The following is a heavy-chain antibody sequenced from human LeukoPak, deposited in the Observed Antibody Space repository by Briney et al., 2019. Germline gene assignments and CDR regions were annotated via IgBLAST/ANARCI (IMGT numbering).Heavy chain of an antibody. CDR2: IYTSRST. Sequence: PSDTLSLTCTVFGDSFSTFYWSWIRQPAGKGLEWIGHIYTSRSTNYNPSLMSRVTMSVDKSKNKFSLKLSSVTAADTAVYYCAREAKLWFGEPHYYYYMDVWGKGTTVTISS. CDR3: AREAKLWFGEPHYYYYMDV. J-gene: IGHJ6*03. D-gene: IGHD3-10*01. V-gene: IGHV4-4*07. CDR1: GDSFSTFY.